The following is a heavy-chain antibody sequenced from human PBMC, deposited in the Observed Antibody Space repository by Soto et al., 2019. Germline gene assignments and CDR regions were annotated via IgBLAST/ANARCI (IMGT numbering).Heavy chain of an antibody. D-gene: IGHD3-3*01. Sequence: GGSLRLSCAASGFNFYNYAMTWVRQAPGKGLEWVSGISGDGTRTYYGDSVKGRFTISRDNSKNTVFLQMNSLRAEDTALYYCVKDLRPNRGWFGPWGEGTRVTVSS. J-gene: IGHJ5*02. CDR1: GFNFYNYA. V-gene: IGHV3-23*01. CDR2: ISGDGTRT. CDR3: VKDLRPNRGWFGP.